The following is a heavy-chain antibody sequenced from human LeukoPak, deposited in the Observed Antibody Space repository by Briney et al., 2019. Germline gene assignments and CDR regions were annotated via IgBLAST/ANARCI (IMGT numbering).Heavy chain of an antibody. CDR2: IYYSGST. V-gene: IGHV4-59*01. Sequence: PSETLSLTCTVSGGSISSYYWSWIRQPPGKGLEWIGYIYYSGSTNYNPSLKSRVTISVDTSKNQFSLKLSSVTAADTAVYYCARSEMDQAPGAFDYWGQGTLVTVSS. CDR1: GGSISSYY. CDR3: ARSEMDQAPGAFDY. D-gene: IGHD2-8*01. J-gene: IGHJ4*02.